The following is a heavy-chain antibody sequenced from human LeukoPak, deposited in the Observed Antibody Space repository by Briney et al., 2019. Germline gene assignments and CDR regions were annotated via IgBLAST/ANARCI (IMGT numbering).Heavy chain of an antibody. CDR2: IHRAGRT. D-gene: IGHD6-13*01. CDR3: ARQSPAAAGQGLDY. V-gene: IGHV4-4*02. Sequence: SETLSLTCAVSGVSISSSEWWIWVRQPPGQGLEWIGEIHRAGRTRYNPSLKSRVTMSVDTSKNQFSLKVTSVTAADTAVYYCARQSPAAAGQGLDYWGQGALVTVSS. CDR1: GVSISSSEW. J-gene: IGHJ4*02.